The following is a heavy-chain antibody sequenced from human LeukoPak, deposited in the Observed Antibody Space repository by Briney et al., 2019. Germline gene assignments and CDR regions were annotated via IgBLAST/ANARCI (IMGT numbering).Heavy chain of an antibody. Sequence: GESLKISCKGSGYSFTSYWIGWVRQMPGKGLEWMGIIYPGDSDTRYSPSFQGQVTISADKSISTAYLQWSSLKASDTAMYYCARQGPMVRGVITLYYFDYWGQGTLVTVSS. V-gene: IGHV5-51*01. D-gene: IGHD3-10*01. CDR1: GYSFTSYW. J-gene: IGHJ4*02. CDR3: ARQGPMVRGVITLYYFDY. CDR2: IYPGDSDT.